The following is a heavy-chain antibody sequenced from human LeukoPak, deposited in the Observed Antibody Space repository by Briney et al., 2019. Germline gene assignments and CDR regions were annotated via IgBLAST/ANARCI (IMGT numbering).Heavy chain of an antibody. CDR1: GFTFSSYA. Sequence: GSTLRLSCAASGFTFSSYAMHWVRQAPGKGLEWVAVISYDGSNKYYADSVKGRFTISRDNSKNTLYLQMNSLRAEDTAVYYCARSTAEENWFDPWGQGTLVTVSS. D-gene: IGHD2-8*02. V-gene: IGHV3-30-3*01. CDR3: ARSTAEENWFDP. CDR2: ISYDGSNK. J-gene: IGHJ5*02.